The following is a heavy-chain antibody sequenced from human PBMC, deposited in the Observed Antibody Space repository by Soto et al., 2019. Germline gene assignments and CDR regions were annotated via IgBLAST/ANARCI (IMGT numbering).Heavy chain of an antibody. V-gene: IGHV3-30*18. D-gene: IGHD3-3*01. J-gene: IGHJ4*02. CDR1: GFTFSSYG. CDR3: AKDGPADFWSGYRFDY. CDR2: ISYDGSNK. Sequence: QVQLVESGGGVVQPGRSLRLSCAASGFTFSSYGMHWVRQAPGKGLEWVAVISYDGSNKYYADSVKGRFTISRDNSKNTLYLQMNSLRAGDTAVYYCAKDGPADFWSGYRFDYWGQGTLVTVSS.